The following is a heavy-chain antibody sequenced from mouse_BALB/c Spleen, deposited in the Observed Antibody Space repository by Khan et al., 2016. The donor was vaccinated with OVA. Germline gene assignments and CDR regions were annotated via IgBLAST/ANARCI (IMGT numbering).Heavy chain of an antibody. CDR3: ARSLYDGDAYATDY. Sequence: QLEESGPGLVKPSQSLSLTCTVTGYSITSDYAWNWIRQFPGNKLEWMGYISSTGSTSYNPSLKSRISITRDTSKNQFFLHLNSVTTEDTATYYCARSLYDGDAYATDYWGQGTSVTVSS. D-gene: IGHD2-13*01. J-gene: IGHJ4*01. CDR2: ISSTGST. CDR1: GYSITSDYA. V-gene: IGHV3-2*02.